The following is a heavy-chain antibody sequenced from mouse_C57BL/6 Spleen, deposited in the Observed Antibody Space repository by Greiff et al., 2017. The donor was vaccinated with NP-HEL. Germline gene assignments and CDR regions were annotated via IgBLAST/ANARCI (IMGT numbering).Heavy chain of an antibody. J-gene: IGHJ2*01. Sequence: QVQLQQSGAELVKPGASVKMSCTASGYTFTSYWITWVKQRPGQGLEWIGVIYPGSGSTNYNEKFKSKATLTVDTSSSTAYMQLSSLTAEDSAVYYCARLTDFFDYWGQGTTLTVSS. CDR2: IYPGSGST. V-gene: IGHV1-55*01. CDR1: GYTFTSYW. CDR3: ARLTDFFDY.